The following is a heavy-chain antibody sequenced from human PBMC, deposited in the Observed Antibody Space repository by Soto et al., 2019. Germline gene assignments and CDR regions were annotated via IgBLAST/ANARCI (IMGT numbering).Heavy chain of an antibody. Sequence: SETLSLTCAVSGDSVSSSSCWSWVRQAPGKGLEWIGEIYHSGTFNYNPSLASRVSVSVDKSRNQLSLNLKSVTAADTAVYYCVRSVPAATWQYSGMDVWGQGTTVTVYS. J-gene: IGHJ6*02. V-gene: IGHV4-4*02. D-gene: IGHD2-2*01. CDR1: GDSVSSSSC. CDR3: VRSVPAATWQYSGMDV. CDR2: IYHSGTF.